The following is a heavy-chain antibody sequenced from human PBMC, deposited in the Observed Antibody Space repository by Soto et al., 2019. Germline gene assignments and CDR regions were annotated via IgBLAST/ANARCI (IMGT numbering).Heavy chain of an antibody. D-gene: IGHD6-19*01. CDR2: INHSGST. J-gene: IGHJ4*02. CDR3: ARGKAVAGNFDY. Sequence: SETLSLTCAVYGGSFSGYYWSWIRQPPGKGLEWIGEINHSGSTNYNPSLKSRVTISVDTSKNQFSLKLSSVTAADTAVYYCARGKAVAGNFDYWGQGTLVXVSS. CDR1: GGSFSGYY. V-gene: IGHV4-34*01.